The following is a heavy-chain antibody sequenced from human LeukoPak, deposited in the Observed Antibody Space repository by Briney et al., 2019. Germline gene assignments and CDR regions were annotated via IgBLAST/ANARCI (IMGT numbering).Heavy chain of an antibody. CDR3: ARFHRHQLPKSDY. D-gene: IGHD1-14*01. CDR2: MNPYSGST. CDR1: GYIFTDYD. V-gene: IGHV1-8*01. J-gene: IGHJ4*02. Sequence: ASVTVSCKPSGYIFTDYDINWVRQAPGQGLEWMGWMNPYSGSTGYAQNFQGRVTMTRDTSITTAYMELSSLTSEDTAVYYCARFHRHQLPKSDYWGQGTLVTVSS.